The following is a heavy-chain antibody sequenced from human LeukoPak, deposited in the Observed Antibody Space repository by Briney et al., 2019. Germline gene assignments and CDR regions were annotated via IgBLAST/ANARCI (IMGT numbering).Heavy chain of an antibody. J-gene: IGHJ6*03. CDR3: ARPPLGNYDFWSGYPTWYYYYYMDV. CDR1: GYIFRNYG. CDR2: MNPNSGNT. V-gene: IGHV1-8*02. D-gene: IGHD3-3*01. Sequence: ASVKVSCKASGYIFRNYGINWVRQAPGQGLEWMGWMNPNSGNTGYAQKFQGRVAMTRNTSISTAYMELSSLRSEDTAVYYCARPPLGNYDFWSGYPTWYYYYYMDVWGKGTTVTVSS.